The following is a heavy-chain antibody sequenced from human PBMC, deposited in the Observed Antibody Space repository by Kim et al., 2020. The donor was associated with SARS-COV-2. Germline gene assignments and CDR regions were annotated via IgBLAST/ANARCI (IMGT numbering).Heavy chain of an antibody. Sequence: GGSLRLSCAASGFTFSSYGMNWVRQAPGKGLEWVAVIWYDGSNKYYADSVKGRFTISRDNSKNTLYLQMNSLRAEDTAVYYCARGGVKQQLVPGWFDPWGQGTLVTVSS. J-gene: IGHJ5*02. CDR1: GFTFSSYG. V-gene: IGHV3-33*01. D-gene: IGHD6-13*01. CDR2: IWYDGSNK. CDR3: ARGGVKQQLVPGWFDP.